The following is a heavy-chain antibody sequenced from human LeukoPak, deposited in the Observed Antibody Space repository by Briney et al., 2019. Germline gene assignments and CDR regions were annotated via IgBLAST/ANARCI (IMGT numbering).Heavy chain of an antibody. CDR1: GGSFSGYY. CDR3: ARGKTIGYSSSWYGRGVFDI. CDR2: IYHSGST. J-gene: IGHJ3*02. Sequence: SGTLSLTSADHGGSFSGYYWSLIRQPPGKRLERIGEIYHSGSTNYKPSLKSLVAISVDTSKYQFSLKLSSVTAADTAVYYCARGKTIGYSSSWYGRGVFDIWGQGTMVTVSS. V-gene: IGHV4-34*01. D-gene: IGHD6-13*01.